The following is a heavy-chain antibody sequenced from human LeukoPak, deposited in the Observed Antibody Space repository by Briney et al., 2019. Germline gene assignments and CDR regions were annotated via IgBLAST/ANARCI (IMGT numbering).Heavy chain of an antibody. Sequence: GGSLRLSCAASGFTFSNAWMNWVRQALGKGLEWVGRIKSKTDGGTTDYAAPVKGRFTISRDDSKNTLYLQMNSLKTEDTAVYYCARDLKLEQQLVRAGRLGFDPWGQGTLVTVSS. V-gene: IGHV3-15*07. CDR2: IKSKTDGGTT. J-gene: IGHJ5*02. CDR1: GFTFSNAW. D-gene: IGHD6-13*01. CDR3: ARDLKLEQQLVRAGRLGFDP.